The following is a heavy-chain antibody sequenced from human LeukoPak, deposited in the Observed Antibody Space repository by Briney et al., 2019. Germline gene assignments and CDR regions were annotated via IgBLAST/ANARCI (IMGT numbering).Heavy chain of an antibody. D-gene: IGHD6-25*01. V-gene: IGHV4-59*08. CDR3: ARQGGGFWYFDL. Sequence: TSETLSLTCTVSGGSISSYYWGWIRQPPGKGLEWIGYIYYSGSTNYNPSLKSRVTISVDTSKNQFSLKLSSVTAADTAMYYCARQGGGFWYFDLWGRGTLVTVSS. CDR1: GGSISSYY. CDR2: IYYSGST. J-gene: IGHJ2*01.